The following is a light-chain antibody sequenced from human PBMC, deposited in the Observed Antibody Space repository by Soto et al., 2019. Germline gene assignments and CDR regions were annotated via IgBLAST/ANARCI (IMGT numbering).Light chain of an antibody. CDR2: DVN. V-gene: IGLV2-14*01. Sequence: QSVLTQPASVSGSPGQSITISCTGTISDIGGYNFISWYQHHPGKAPKLVIYDVNNRPSGISYRFSGSKSGNTASLTISGLQAEDAADYYCASYTRTTTLVFGGGTKLTVL. CDR3: ASYTRTTTLV. CDR1: ISDIGGYNF. J-gene: IGLJ2*01.